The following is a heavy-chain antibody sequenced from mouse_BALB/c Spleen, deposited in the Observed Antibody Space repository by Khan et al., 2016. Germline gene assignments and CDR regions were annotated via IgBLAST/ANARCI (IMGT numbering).Heavy chain of an antibody. V-gene: IGHV9-3*02. CDR3: ARTGDYPYYAITY. Sequence: QIQLVQSGPELKKPGETVKISCKAYEYTFTNYGMNWVKQAPGKGLKWMGWINTNTGEPTYAEEFKGRFAFSLAASASTAYLQINNLKNEDSATYFSARTGDYPYYAITYWPHRTSFTVSS. CDR2: INTNTGEP. CDR1: EYTFTNYG. J-gene: IGHJ4*01. D-gene: IGHD2-13*01.